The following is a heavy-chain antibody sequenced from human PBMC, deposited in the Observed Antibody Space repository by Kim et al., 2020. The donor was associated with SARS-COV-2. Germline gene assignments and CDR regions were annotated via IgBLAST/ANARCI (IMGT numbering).Heavy chain of an antibody. CDR3: AKSSVPTVYYFDN. J-gene: IGHJ4*02. V-gene: IGHV3-33*06. Sequence: GGSLRLSCAASGFPFSSYGMHWVRQAPGKGLEWVAVIWNDGGKKYYADSVKGRFSISRDNSKKMLYLEMKSLRGEDTAVYYCAKSSVPTVYYFDNWGQGTLVTVSS. CDR1: GFPFSSYG. CDR2: IWNDGGKK. D-gene: IGHD4-17*01.